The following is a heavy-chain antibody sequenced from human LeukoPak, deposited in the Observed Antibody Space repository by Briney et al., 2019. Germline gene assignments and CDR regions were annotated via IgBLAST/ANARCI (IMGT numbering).Heavy chain of an antibody. V-gene: IGHV4-59*01. D-gene: IGHD1-14*01. CDR2: IYSSGTT. CDR1: GGSFSGYY. CDR3: ARGGRISAGGIYYFDY. J-gene: IGHJ4*02. Sequence: SETLSLTCAVYGGSFSGYYWNWIRQPPGKGLEWIGCIYSSGTTNNPSLKSRVTISGDKSKNQFSLKLSSVTAADTAVYYCARGGRISAGGIYYFDYWGQGTLVTVSS.